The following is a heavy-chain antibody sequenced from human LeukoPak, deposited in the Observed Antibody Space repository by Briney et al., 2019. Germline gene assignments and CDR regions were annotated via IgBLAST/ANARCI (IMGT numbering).Heavy chain of an antibody. CDR3: ARSTYYDILNAFDI. CDR1: GGTFSSYA. Sequence: ASVKVSCKASGGTFSSYAISWVRQAPGQGLEWMGGIIPIFGTANYAQKFQGRVTITTDESTSTAYMELSSLRSEDTAVYYCARSTYYDILNAFDIWGQGTMVTVS. D-gene: IGHD3-9*01. V-gene: IGHV1-69*05. J-gene: IGHJ3*02. CDR2: IIPIFGTA.